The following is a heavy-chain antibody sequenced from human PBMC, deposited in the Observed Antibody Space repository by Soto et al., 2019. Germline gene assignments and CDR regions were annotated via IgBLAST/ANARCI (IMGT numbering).Heavy chain of an antibody. CDR3: ARDLQYYYDSSGYRSAFDI. J-gene: IGHJ3*02. V-gene: IGHV4-34*09. Sequence: PSETLSLTCAVYGGSFSGDYWSWIRQPPGKGLEWIGYIYHSGSTYYNPSLKSRVTISVDTSKNQFSLKLSSVTAADTAVYYCARDLQYYYDSSGYRSAFDIWGQGTMVTVS. D-gene: IGHD3-22*01. CDR1: GGSFSGDY. CDR2: IYHSGST.